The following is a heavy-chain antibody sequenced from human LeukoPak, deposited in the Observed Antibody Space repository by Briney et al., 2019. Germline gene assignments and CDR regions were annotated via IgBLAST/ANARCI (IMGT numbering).Heavy chain of an antibody. Sequence: PGGSLRLSCTVSGFTVSSNYMTWVRQAPGKGLEWVSAISGSGGSTYYADSVKGRFTISRDNTKNSMYLQMNSLRAEDTAVYYCARDEPGYGEFLLYWGQGTLVTVSS. CDR2: ISGSGGST. D-gene: IGHD3-10*01. CDR3: ARDEPGYGEFLLY. J-gene: IGHJ4*02. CDR1: GFTVSSNY. V-gene: IGHV3-23*01.